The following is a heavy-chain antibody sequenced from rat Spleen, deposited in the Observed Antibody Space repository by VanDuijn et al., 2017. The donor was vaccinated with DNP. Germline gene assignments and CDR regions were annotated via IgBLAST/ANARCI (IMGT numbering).Heavy chain of an antibody. CDR3: ERAVLRYFDS. J-gene: IGHJ2*01. Sequence: EVKLVESGGGLVQPGRSLRLSCAASGFNFNGYWMGWVRQTPGKGLEWIGEINESGRTINFTPSLKNKFTISRDNIQNILYLQMISLGSEDTAIYYGERAVLRYFDSGGQGVLVTVSS. CDR1: GFNFNGYW. CDR2: INESGRTI. V-gene: IGHV4-2*01.